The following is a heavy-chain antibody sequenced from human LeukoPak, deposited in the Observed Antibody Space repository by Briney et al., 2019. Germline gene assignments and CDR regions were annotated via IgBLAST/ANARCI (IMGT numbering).Heavy chain of an antibody. CDR1: GFTFSSYS. D-gene: IGHD3-3*01. CDR3: AKGPRTVLYYFDY. CDR2: ITSSSSYI. V-gene: IGHV3-21*01. Sequence: GGSLRLSCAASGFTFSSYSMNWVRQAPGKGLEWVSSITSSSSYIYYADSVKGRFTISRDNAKNSLYLQMNSLRAEDTAVYYCAKGPRTVLYYFDYWGQGTLVTVSS. J-gene: IGHJ4*02.